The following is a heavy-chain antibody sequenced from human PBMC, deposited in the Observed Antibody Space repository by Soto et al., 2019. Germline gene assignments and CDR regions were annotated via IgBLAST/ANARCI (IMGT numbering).Heavy chain of an antibody. CDR3: AKVLGRTMITFGGVIAY. D-gene: IGHD3-16*02. V-gene: IGHV3-30*18. Sequence: QVQLVESGGGVVQPGRSLRLSCAASGFTFSTYGMHWVRQAPGKGLEWVAVISFDGNIKYYADSVKGRFTISRDNSKYTVYLEMDSLSAEDTAIYYCAKVLGRTMITFGGVIAYWGQGALVTVSS. J-gene: IGHJ4*02. CDR1: GFTFSTYG. CDR2: ISFDGNIK.